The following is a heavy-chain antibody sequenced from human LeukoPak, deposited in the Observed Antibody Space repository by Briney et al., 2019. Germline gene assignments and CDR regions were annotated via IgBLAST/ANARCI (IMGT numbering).Heavy chain of an antibody. Sequence: SETLSLTCTVSGGSISSYYWSWIRQPAGKGLEWIGRIYTSGSTYYNPSLKSRVTISVDTPKNQFSLKLSSVTAADTAVYYCARHVLAEMATIFPPGHFDYWGQGTLVTVSS. CDR2: IYTSGST. D-gene: IGHD5-24*01. CDR3: ARHVLAEMATIFPPGHFDY. CDR1: GGSISSYY. J-gene: IGHJ4*02. V-gene: IGHV4-4*07.